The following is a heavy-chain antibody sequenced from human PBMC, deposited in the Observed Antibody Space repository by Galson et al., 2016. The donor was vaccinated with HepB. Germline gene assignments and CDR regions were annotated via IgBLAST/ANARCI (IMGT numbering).Heavy chain of an antibody. Sequence: VSCKASGYILTGYYVHWVQQAPGQGLEWMGWIDPRSGGTIYAENFQGRVTMTRDTSINTAYMELSRLRSADTAVYYCARLRRIVTTGSWSSPSYFDYWGQGTLVTVSS. CDR1: GYILTGYY. CDR2: IDPRSGGT. J-gene: IGHJ4*02. V-gene: IGHV1-2*02. CDR3: ARLRRIVTTGSWSSPSYFDY. D-gene: IGHD1-26*01.